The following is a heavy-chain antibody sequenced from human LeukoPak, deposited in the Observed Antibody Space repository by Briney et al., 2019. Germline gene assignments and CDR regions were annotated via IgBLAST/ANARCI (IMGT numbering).Heavy chain of an antibody. V-gene: IGHV4-38-2*01. Sequence: SETLSLTCAVSGYSISSGYYWGRIRQPPGKGLEWIASIYHSGNTYYNPSLKSRITISVDTSKNHFSLNLSSVTAADTAVYYCARVKTSSFVFDIWGQGTMVTVSS. J-gene: IGHJ3*02. CDR2: IYHSGNT. CDR1: GYSISSGYY. CDR3: ARVKTSSFVFDI.